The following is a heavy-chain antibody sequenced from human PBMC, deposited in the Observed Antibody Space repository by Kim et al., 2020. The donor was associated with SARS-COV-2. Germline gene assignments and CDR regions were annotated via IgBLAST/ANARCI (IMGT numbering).Heavy chain of an antibody. Sequence: GGSLRLSCAASGFTFSSYSMNWVRQAPGKGLEWVSSISSSSSYIYYADSVKGRFTISRDNAKNSLYLQMNSLRAEDTAVYYCARDHHIIQLWSRDYYYGMDVWGQGTTVTVSS. CDR1: GFTFSSYS. CDR2: ISSSSSYI. D-gene: IGHD5-18*01. J-gene: IGHJ6*02. V-gene: IGHV3-21*01. CDR3: ARDHHIIQLWSRDYYYGMDV.